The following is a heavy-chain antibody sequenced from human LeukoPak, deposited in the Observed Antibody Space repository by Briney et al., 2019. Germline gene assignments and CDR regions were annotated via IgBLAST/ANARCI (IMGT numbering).Heavy chain of an antibody. J-gene: IGHJ4*02. CDR1: GFTFSGYG. CDR2: ISGTGSST. V-gene: IGHV3-23*01. Sequence: PGGSLRLSCAASGFTFSGYGMSWVRQAPGKGLEWVSSISGTGSSTYYADSVKGRFTISRDNSKNTLYLQMNSLRAEDTAVYYCARAHDYGDYWGQGTLVTVSS. CDR3: ARAHDYGDY.